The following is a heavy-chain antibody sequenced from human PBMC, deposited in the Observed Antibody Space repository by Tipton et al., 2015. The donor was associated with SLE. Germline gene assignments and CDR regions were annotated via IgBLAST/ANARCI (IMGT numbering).Heavy chain of an antibody. CDR1: GFTFSNYS. Sequence: SLRLSCAVSGFTFSNYSMNWVRQAPGKGLEWVSSISSGSRYIYYADSVKGRFTISRDNANNSLYLHMNSLRAEDTALYYCARAISGYYFDSWGQGTLVTVSS. D-gene: IGHD2/OR15-2a*01. CDR3: ARAISGYYFDS. J-gene: IGHJ4*02. CDR2: ISSGSRYI. V-gene: IGHV3-21*03.